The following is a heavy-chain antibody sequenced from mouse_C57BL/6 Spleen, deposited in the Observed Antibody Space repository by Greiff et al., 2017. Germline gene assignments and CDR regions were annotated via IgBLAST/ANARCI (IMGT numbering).Heavy chain of an antibody. J-gene: IGHJ1*03. CDR1: GYSITSGYY. V-gene: IGHV3-6*01. D-gene: IGHD1-1*01. CDR2: ISYDGSN. CDR3: AREGTTVVATYWYFDV. Sequence: EVKVEESGPGLVKPSQSLSLTCSVTGYSITSGYYWNWIRQFPGNKLEWMGYISYDGSNNYNPSLKNRISITRDTSTNQFFLKLNSVTTEDTATYYCAREGTTVVATYWYFDVWGTGTTVTVSS.